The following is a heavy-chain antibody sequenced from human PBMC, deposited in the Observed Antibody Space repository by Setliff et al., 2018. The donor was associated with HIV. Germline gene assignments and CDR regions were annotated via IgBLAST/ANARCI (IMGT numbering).Heavy chain of an antibody. CDR1: GGTFTLYT. V-gene: IGHV1-69*13. CDR3: ARGADGDYHYYMDV. J-gene: IGHJ6*03. CDR2: IIPMFGTA. D-gene: IGHD1-26*01. Sequence: SVKVSCKAAGGTFTLYTLTWVRQAPGQGLEWMGGIIPMFGTANYAQQFQGRVTITADESTSTVYMELSSLRSDDTAVYYCARGADGDYHYYMDVWGKGTTVTVSS.